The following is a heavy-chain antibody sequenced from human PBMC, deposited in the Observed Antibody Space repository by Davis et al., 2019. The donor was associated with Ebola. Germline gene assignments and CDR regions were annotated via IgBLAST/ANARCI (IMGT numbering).Heavy chain of an antibody. CDR3: AKDPGYSYGYLLDY. J-gene: IGHJ4*02. CDR2: IQYDGSNK. V-gene: IGHV3-30*02. CDR1: GFTFSSYG. D-gene: IGHD5-18*01. Sequence: GESLKISCAASGFTFSSYGMHWVRQAPGKGLEWVAFIQYDGSNKYYADSVKGRFTISRDNSKNTLYLQMNSLRAEDTAVYYCAKDPGYSYGYLLDYWGQGTLVTVSS.